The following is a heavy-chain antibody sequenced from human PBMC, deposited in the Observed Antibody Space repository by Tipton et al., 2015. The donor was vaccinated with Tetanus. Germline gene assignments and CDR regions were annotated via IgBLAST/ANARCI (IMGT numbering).Heavy chain of an antibody. Sequence: SLRLSCAASGFTVSSNYMSWVRQAPGKGLEWVPVIFSGGSTYYADSVKGRFTISRDNSKNTLFLQMNSLRAEDTAMYYCARERSITGSTEFDPWGQGTLVTV. CDR2: IFSGGST. D-gene: IGHD1-7*01. CDR3: ARERSITGSTEFDP. V-gene: IGHV3-66*01. CDR1: GFTVSSNY. J-gene: IGHJ5*02.